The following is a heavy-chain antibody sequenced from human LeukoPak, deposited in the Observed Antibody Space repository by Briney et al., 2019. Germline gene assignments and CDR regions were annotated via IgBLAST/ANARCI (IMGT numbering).Heavy chain of an antibody. J-gene: IGHJ4*02. Sequence: PGGSLRLSCAASGFTFSSYSMNWVRQAPGKGLEWVSSISSSSSYIYYADSVKGRFTISRDNAKNSLYLQMNSLRAEDTAVYYCASYGITGTTGGDHWGQGTLVTVSS. D-gene: IGHD1-7*01. CDR3: ASYGITGTTGGDH. CDR2: ISSSSSYI. CDR1: GFTFSSYS. V-gene: IGHV3-21*01.